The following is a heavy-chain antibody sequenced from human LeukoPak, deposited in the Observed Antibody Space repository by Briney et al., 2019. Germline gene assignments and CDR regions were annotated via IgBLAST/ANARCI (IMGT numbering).Heavy chain of an antibody. CDR2: IYTSGST. Sequence: SQTLSLTCTVSGGSISSGSYYWSWIRQPAGKGLEWIVRIYTSGSTNYNPSLKSRVTISVDTSKNQFSLKLSSVTAADTAVYYCARDRYLPIFGVVRYYYGMDVWGQGTTVTVSS. CDR1: GGSISSGSYY. V-gene: IGHV4-61*02. D-gene: IGHD3-3*01. CDR3: ARDRYLPIFGVVRYYYGMDV. J-gene: IGHJ6*02.